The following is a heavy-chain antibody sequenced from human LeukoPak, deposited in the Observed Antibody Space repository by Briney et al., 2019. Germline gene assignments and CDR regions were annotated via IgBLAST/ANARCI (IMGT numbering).Heavy chain of an antibody. Sequence: GGSLRLSCAASGFTFSSYYMNWVRQAPGKGLEWVSHISSSGVTIYHADSVKGRFTISRDNAKNSLYLEMNSLKAEDTAVYFCARLSYSSGWNDYWGQGTLVTVSS. D-gene: IGHD6-25*01. J-gene: IGHJ4*02. CDR1: GFTFSSYY. V-gene: IGHV3-48*04. CDR2: ISSSGVTI. CDR3: ARLSYSSGWNDY.